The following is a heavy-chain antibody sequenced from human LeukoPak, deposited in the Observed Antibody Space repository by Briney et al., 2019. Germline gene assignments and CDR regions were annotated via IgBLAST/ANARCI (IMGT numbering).Heavy chain of an antibody. J-gene: IGHJ4*02. Sequence: SETLSLTCTVPGGSISGWYWSWIRQPPGKGLEWIGYIYGSGHTNYNPSLKSRVTMSIDTSKNHFSLKLTSVTAADTATYYCARETSLAGSASGLGFNYWGQGILVTVSS. D-gene: IGHD6-19*01. V-gene: IGHV4-59*01. CDR2: IYGSGHT. CDR1: GGSISGWY. CDR3: ARETSLAGSASGLGFNY.